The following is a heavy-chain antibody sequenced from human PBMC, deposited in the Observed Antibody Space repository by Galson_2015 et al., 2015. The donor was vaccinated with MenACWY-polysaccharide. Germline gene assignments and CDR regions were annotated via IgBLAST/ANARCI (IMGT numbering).Heavy chain of an antibody. V-gene: IGHV3-23*01. CDR2: ISDGGGRT. Sequence: SLRLSCAASGFTFSSYGMSWVRQAPGKGLEWVSGISDGGGRTYYADSVKGRFTISRDSSKNTLYLQMNSLRAEDTATYCCVRGLSGDYWGQGTLVTVSS. J-gene: IGHJ4*02. D-gene: IGHD3-10*01. CDR3: VRGLSGDY. CDR1: GFTFSSYG.